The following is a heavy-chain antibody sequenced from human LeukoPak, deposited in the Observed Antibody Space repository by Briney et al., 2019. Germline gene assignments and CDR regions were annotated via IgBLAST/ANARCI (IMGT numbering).Heavy chain of an antibody. V-gene: IGHV1-46*01. CDR1: GYTFTSYY. J-gene: IGHJ5*02. CDR3: ARLVRGLVRRDGIWFGELLWWFDP. D-gene: IGHD3-10*01. CDR2: INPSGGST. Sequence: ASVKVSCKASGYTFTSYYMHWVRQAPGQGLEWMGIINPSGGSTSYAQKFQGRVTMTRDMSTSTVYMELSSLRSEDTAVYYCARLVRGLVRRDGIWFGELLWWFDPWGQGTLVTVSS.